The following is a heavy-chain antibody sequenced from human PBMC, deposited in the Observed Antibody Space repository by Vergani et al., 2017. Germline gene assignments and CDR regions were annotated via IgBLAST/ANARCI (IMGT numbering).Heavy chain of an antibody. CDR1: GFTFSSYD. J-gene: IGHJ2*01. V-gene: IGHV3-13*01. Sequence: EVQLVESGGGLVQPGGSLRLSCAASGFTFSSYDMHWVRQATGKGLEWVSAIGTAGDTYYPGSVKGRFTISRENAKNSLYLQMNSLRAGDTAVYYCARIAAAGTGLNWYFDLWGRGTLVTVSS. CDR3: ARIAAAGTGLNWYFDL. D-gene: IGHD6-13*01. CDR2: IGTAGDT.